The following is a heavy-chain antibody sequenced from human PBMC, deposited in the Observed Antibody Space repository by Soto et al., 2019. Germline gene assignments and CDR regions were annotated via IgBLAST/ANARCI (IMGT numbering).Heavy chain of an antibody. CDR2: INHSGST. D-gene: IGHD3-3*01. Sequence: VQLQQWGAGLLKPSETLSLTCAVYGGSFSGYYWSWIRQPPGKGLEWIGEINHSGSTNYNPSLNSRLPRSVDTSKNQFSLKLSSVTAADTAGYYCARLGRTYYDFWSGYFSCYGMDVWGQGPTVTVSS. V-gene: IGHV4-34*01. J-gene: IGHJ6*02. CDR1: GGSFSGYY. CDR3: ARLGRTYYDFWSGYFSCYGMDV.